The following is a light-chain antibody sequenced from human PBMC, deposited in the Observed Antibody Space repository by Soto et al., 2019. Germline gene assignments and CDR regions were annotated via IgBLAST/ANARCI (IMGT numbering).Light chain of an antibody. CDR2: DAS. J-gene: IGKJ1*01. V-gene: IGKV1-39*01. Sequence: DIQMTQSPSSLSASVGDRVTITCRASQSISSYLNWYQQRPGKAPKLLIHDASSLQSGVPSRFSGSGSGTDFALTISCLQSEDFATYYCQQYYSYPTWTVGQGTKVDIK. CDR3: QQYYSYPTWT. CDR1: QSISSY.